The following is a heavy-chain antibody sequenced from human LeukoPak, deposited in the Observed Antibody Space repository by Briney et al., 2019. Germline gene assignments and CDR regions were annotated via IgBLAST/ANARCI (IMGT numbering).Heavy chain of an antibody. CDR1: GGSINSGGSS. Sequence: PSETLSLTCSVSGGSINSGGSSWNWIRQPPGKGLEWIGHIYISGSTFYDPSLKTRVTISLDRSKNQFSLKLTSVTPEDTAVYYCARGDQWLDYWGQGTLVTVSS. J-gene: IGHJ4*02. V-gene: IGHV4-30-2*01. CDR3: ARGDQWLDY. D-gene: IGHD5-12*01. CDR2: IYISGST.